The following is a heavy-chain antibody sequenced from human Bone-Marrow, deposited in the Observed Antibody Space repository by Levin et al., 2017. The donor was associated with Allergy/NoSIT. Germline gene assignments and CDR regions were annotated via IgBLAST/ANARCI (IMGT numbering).Heavy chain of an antibody. V-gene: IGHV4-39*07. CDR2: IYYSGST. CDR1: GGSISSSSYY. CDR3: ARDRFDYDFWSGYYAGVDWFDP. D-gene: IGHD3-3*01. J-gene: IGHJ5*02. Sequence: SETLSLTCTVSGGSISSSSYYWGWIRQPPGTGLEWIGSIYYSGSTYYNPSLKSRVTISVDTSKNQFSLKLSSVTAADTAVYYCARDRFDYDFWSGYYAGVDWFDPWGQGTLVTVSS.